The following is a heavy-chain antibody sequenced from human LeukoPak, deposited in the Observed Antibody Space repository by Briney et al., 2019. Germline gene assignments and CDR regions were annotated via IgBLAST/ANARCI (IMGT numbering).Heavy chain of an antibody. V-gene: IGHV4-38-2*02. CDR1: GYSISGGYY. CDR3: ARVYSSGWYYFDY. D-gene: IGHD6-19*01. CDR2: IYHSGST. Sequence: SETLSLTCTVSGYSISGGYYWGWIRQPPGKGLEWIGSIYHSGSTYYNPSLKSRVTISVDTSKNQFSLKLSSVTAPDTAVYYCARVYSSGWYYFDYWGQGTLVTVSS. J-gene: IGHJ4*02.